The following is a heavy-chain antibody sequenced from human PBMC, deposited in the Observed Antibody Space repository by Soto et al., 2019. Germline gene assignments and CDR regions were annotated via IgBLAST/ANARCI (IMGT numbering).Heavy chain of an antibody. V-gene: IGHV3-11*01. D-gene: IGHD1-1*01. CDR1: GFIFRDWL. CDR2: ISKDSGRAT. J-gene: IGHJ4*02. Sequence: GGSLRLSCAASGFIFRDWLMSWIRQAPGKGLEWISYISKDSGRATRYADSVKGRFTISRDNAKNSLFLQMNNLTVEDTAVYSWSKENCANPDSWVQGTLVTVSS. CDR3: SKENCANPDS.